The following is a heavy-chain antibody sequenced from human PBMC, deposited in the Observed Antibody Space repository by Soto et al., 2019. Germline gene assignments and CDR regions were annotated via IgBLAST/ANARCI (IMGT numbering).Heavy chain of an antibody. CDR2: TYYSGAT. V-gene: IGHV4-39*02. CDR1: GDSISTSSYY. D-gene: IGHD1-26*01. J-gene: IGHJ1*01. CDR3: ARLAYSGYLQT. Sequence: PSETLSLTCDVSGDSISTSSYYWGWIRQPPGKGLEWIASTYYSGATYYNPSLQSRVTISVDTSNNRFSLTLSSLTAADTAVYFCARLAYSGYLQTWGQGSLVTVPQ.